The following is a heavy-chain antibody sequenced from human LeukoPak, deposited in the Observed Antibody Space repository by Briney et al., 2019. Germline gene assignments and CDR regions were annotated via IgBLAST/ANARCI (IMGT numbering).Heavy chain of an antibody. J-gene: IGHJ4*02. CDR1: GYTFTDYY. Sequence: ASVKVSCKASGYTFTDYYIHWVRQAPGQGLEWMGRINPKGGGTNYAQKFQGRVTMTRDTSISTAHMEVISLRSDDTAVYYCAKDKVGDDSGLVDYWGQGILVTVSS. CDR2: INPKGGGT. CDR3: AKDKVGDDSGLVDY. D-gene: IGHD3-22*01. V-gene: IGHV1-2*06.